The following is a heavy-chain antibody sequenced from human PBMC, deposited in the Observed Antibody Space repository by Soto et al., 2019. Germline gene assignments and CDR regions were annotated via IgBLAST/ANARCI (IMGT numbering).Heavy chain of an antibody. D-gene: IGHD3-22*01. CDR3: ARGGVIVVGLDV. Sequence: VQLVESGGGLVQPGGSLRLSCAGTRFTFSTYWMHWVRQVPGKGLEWVSRVKTDGTNTGYADSVKGRFTIHRDNAKNTLYLEMNNLRADDTAVYYCARGGVIVVGLDVWGQGTTVTVSS. CDR2: VKTDGTNT. CDR1: RFTFSTYW. J-gene: IGHJ6*02. V-gene: IGHV3-74*01.